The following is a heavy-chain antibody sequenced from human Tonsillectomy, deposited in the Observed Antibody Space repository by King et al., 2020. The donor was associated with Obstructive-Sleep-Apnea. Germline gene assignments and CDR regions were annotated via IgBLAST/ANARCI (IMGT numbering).Heavy chain of an antibody. D-gene: IGHD2-21*01. Sequence: QLQESGPGLVKPSETLSLTCTVSGDSISTSYYWTWIRQPPGKGLEWIGTIYYSGRTYYNPSLKSRVIISVDTSKNQFSLNLNSVTAADTAVYYCAGGPSLGEESDYWGQGTLVTVSS. V-gene: IGHV4-39*07. J-gene: IGHJ4*02. CDR2: IYYSGRT. CDR3: AGGPSLGEESDY. CDR1: GDSISTSYY.